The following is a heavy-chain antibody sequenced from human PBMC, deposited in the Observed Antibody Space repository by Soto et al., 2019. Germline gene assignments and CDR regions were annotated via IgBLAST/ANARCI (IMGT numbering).Heavy chain of an antibody. CDR1: GYPFSDNQ. D-gene: IGHD4-4*01. CDR2: INPKSDDT. Sequence: GASVKVSCKASGYPFSDNQIHWLRRAPGQGLEWMGRINPKSDDTNYAQKFQGRVTMTSDTSIDTAYLELTGLTSDDTATYYCARKHSLDYIRWGLDPWGQGTLVTVSS. V-gene: IGHV1-2*02. J-gene: IGHJ5*02. CDR3: ARKHSLDYIRWGLDP.